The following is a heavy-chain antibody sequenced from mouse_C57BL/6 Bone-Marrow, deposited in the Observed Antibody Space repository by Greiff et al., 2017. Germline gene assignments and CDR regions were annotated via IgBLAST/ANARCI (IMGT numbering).Heavy chain of an antibody. CDR3: ARPYRSPWFAY. CDR2: ISSGGSYT. V-gene: IGHV5-6*01. J-gene: IGHJ3*01. CDR1: GFTFSSYG. Sequence: EVQLVESGGDLVKPGGSLKLSCAASGFTFSSYGMSWVRQTPDKRLEWVATISSGGSYTYYPDSVKGRFTISRDNAKNTLYLQMSSLKSEDTAMYYCARPYRSPWFAYWGQGTLVTVSA. D-gene: IGHD2-10*01.